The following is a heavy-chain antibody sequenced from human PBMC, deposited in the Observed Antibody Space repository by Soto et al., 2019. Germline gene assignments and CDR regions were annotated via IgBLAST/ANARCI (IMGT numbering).Heavy chain of an antibody. J-gene: IGHJ4*02. V-gene: IGHV1-18*01. CDR3: ARDLEYYDSSGSPTDY. D-gene: IGHD3-22*01. Sequence: ASVKVSCKASGYTFTSYGISWVRQAPGQGLEWMGWISAYNGNTNYAQKLQGRVTMTTDTSTSTAYMELRSLRSDDTAVYYCARDLEYYDSSGSPTDYWGQGTLVTVS. CDR1: GYTFTSYG. CDR2: ISAYNGNT.